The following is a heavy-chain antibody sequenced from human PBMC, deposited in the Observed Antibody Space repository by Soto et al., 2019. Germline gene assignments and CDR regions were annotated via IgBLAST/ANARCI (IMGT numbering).Heavy chain of an antibody. V-gene: IGHV4-31*03. CDR2: IYYSGST. CDR3: ARFYYYGSGSHFHY. J-gene: IGHJ4*02. Sequence: PSETLSLTCTVSGGSISSGGYYWSWIRQHPGKGLEWIGYIYYSGSTYYNPSLKSRVTISVDTSKNQFSLKLSSVTAADTAVYYCARFYYYGSGSHFHYWGQETLLTVSS. CDR1: GGSISSGGYY. D-gene: IGHD3-10*01.